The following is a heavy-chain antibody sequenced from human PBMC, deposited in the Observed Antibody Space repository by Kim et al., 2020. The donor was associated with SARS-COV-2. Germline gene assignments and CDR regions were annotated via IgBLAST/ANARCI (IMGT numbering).Heavy chain of an antibody. Sequence: SETLSLTCTVSGGSISSSSYYWGWIRQPPGKGLEWIGSIYYSGSTYYNPSLKSRVTISVDTSKNQFSLKLSSVTAADTAVYYCASRQQLENSWYFDYWGQGTLVTVSS. V-gene: IGHV4-39*07. CDR1: GGSISSSSYY. D-gene: IGHD6-13*01. CDR2: IYYSGST. J-gene: IGHJ4*02. CDR3: ASRQQLENSWYFDY.